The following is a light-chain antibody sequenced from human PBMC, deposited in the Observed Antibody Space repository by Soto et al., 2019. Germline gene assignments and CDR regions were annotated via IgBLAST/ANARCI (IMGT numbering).Light chain of an antibody. CDR3: QQYDSFSVT. V-gene: IGKV1-5*03. Sequence: DVQMTQSPSTLSASVGDRVTITCRDSQSISSWLAWYQQKPGKAPKXXIYKASSLESGVPSRFSGSGSGTEFRLTISTMQPDDFATDYCQQYDSFSVTFGQGTRLEIK. CDR1: QSISSW. J-gene: IGKJ5*01. CDR2: KAS.